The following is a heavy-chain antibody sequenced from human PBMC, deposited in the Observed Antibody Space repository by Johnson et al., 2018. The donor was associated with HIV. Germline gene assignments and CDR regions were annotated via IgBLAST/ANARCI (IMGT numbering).Heavy chain of an antibody. CDR1: GFTFSSYG. V-gene: IGHV3-30-3*02. CDR3: AKDKPDYPDAFDI. J-gene: IGHJ3*02. D-gene: IGHD1-14*01. Sequence: QVQLVESGGGVVHPGRSLRLSCVGSGFTFSSYGMHWVRQAPGKGLDWVAFISHNGGTEYSADSVKGRFTISRDNAKNTLYLQMNSLRAEDTAVYYCAKDKPDYPDAFDIWGQGTMVTVSS. CDR2: ISHNGGTE.